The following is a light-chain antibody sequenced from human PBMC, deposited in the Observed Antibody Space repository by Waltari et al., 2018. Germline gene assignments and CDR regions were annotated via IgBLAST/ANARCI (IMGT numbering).Light chain of an antibody. CDR2: GAS. CDR3: QQYNNWWT. CDR1: QSVGSN. V-gene: IGKV3-15*01. Sequence: IVMTQSPATLSVSPGERATLSCRASQSVGSNLAWYQQKPGQAPRLLIYGASTRATGIPARFSGSGSGTEFTLTISSLQFEDFAVYYCQQYNNWWTFGQGTKVEIK. J-gene: IGKJ1*01.